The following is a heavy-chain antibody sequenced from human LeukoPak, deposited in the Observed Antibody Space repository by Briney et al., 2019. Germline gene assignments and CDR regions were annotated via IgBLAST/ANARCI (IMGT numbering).Heavy chain of an antibody. V-gene: IGHV4-61*02. CDR3: ARQISDYYYYYMDV. Sequence: PSETLSLTCTVSGGSISSSSYYWGWIRQPAGKGLEWIGRIYISGSTSGSTDYNPSLKSRVTMSVDTSRNQFSLKVNSVTAADTAVYYCARQISDYYYYYMDVWGKGTTVTVSS. D-gene: IGHD2-15*01. J-gene: IGHJ6*03. CDR2: IYISGSTSGST. CDR1: GGSISSSSYY.